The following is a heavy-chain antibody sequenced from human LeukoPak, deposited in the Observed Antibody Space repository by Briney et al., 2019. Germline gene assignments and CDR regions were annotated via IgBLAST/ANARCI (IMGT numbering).Heavy chain of an antibody. CDR1: GYTFASYG. CDR2: ISGFNGNT. D-gene: IGHD2/OR15-2a*01. V-gene: IGHV1-18*01. Sequence: ASVKVSCKASGYTFASYGISWVLQAPGQGLEWMGWISGFNGNTNHAQNLQDRVTMTTDTSTSTAYMELRSLRSDDTAVYFCARVPNQYCTSRCYYTAFDIWGQGTMVTVSS. CDR3: ARVPNQYCTSRCYYTAFDI. J-gene: IGHJ3*02.